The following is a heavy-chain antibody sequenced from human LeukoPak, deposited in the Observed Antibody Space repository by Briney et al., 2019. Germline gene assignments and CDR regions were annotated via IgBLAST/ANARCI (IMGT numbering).Heavy chain of an antibody. V-gene: IGHV1-24*01. Sequence: ASVKVSCKASGGAFSSYAISWVRQAPGQGLEWMGGFDPEDGETIYAQKFQGRVTMTEDTSTDTAYMELSSLRSEDTAVYYCATVYSYGVFDYWGQGTLVTVSS. CDR3: ATVYSYGVFDY. J-gene: IGHJ4*02. CDR2: FDPEDGET. D-gene: IGHD5-18*01. CDR1: GGAFSSYA.